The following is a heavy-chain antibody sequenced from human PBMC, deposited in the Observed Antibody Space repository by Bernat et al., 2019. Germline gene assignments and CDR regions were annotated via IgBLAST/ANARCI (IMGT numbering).Heavy chain of an antibody. CDR1: GFTFGDYA. CDR3: TREVTFWSGYQSYYYYYYMDV. J-gene: IGHJ6*03. CDR2: IRSKAYGGTT. V-gene: IGHV3-49*04. Sequence: EVQLVESGGGLVQPGRSLRLSCTASGFTFGDYAMSWVRQAPGKGLEWVGFIRSKAYGGTTEYAASVKGRFTISRDDSKSIAYLQMNSLKTEDTAAYYCTREVTFWSGYQSYYYYYYMDVWGKGTTVTVSS. D-gene: IGHD3-3*01.